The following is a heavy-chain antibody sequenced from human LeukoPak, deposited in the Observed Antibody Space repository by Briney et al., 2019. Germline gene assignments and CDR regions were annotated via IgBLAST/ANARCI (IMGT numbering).Heavy chain of an antibody. J-gene: IGHJ4*02. CDR2: TSGRGGGT. Sequence: GGSLRLSCAASGFTFSDYAMAWVRQAPGKGLEWVAATSGRGGGTYYADSLKGRFTISRDNSKNTLSLQMSSLGAGDTAIYYCAKDYLAVGEALGYFDYWGQGTLVTVSS. D-gene: IGHD1-26*01. CDR1: GFTFSDYA. CDR3: AKDYLAVGEALGYFDY. V-gene: IGHV3-23*01.